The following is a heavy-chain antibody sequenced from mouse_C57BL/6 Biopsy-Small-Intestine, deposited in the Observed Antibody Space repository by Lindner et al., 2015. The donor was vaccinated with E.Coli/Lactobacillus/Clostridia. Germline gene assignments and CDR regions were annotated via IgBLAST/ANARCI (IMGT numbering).Heavy chain of an antibody. CDR2: INPNNGGT. J-gene: IGHJ2*01. Sequence: EVQLQESGPELVKPGASVKIPCKASGYTFTDYNMDWVKQSHGKSLEWIGDINPNNGGTIYNQKFKGKATLTVDKSSSTAYMELRSLTSEDTAVYYCARRALVWPHYFDYWGQGTTLTVSS. CDR3: ARRALVWPHYFDY. D-gene: IGHD2-10*02. CDR1: GYTFTDYN. V-gene: IGHV1-18*01.